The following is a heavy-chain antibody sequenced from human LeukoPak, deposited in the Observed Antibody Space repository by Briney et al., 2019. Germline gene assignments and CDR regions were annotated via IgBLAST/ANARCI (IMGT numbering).Heavy chain of an antibody. CDR3: TRGWNSFDY. Sequence: SETLSLTCAVYGGSFSGYYWYWIRQPPGKGLEWIGEINHSGSTNYNPSLKSRVTVSLDTSKNQFSLQLNSMTPEDTAVYYCTRGWNSFDYWGQGTLVTVSS. J-gene: IGHJ4*02. D-gene: IGHD1-1*01. CDR2: INHSGST. V-gene: IGHV4-34*01. CDR1: GGSFSGYY.